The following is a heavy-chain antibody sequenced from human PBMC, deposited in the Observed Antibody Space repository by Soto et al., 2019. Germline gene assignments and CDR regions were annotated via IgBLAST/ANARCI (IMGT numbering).Heavy chain of an antibody. CDR2: ISGSGGST. CDR3: AKDGPESGRRFVVVTAIRRPYGMDV. CDR1: GFTFSSYA. D-gene: IGHD2-21*02. J-gene: IGHJ6*02. Sequence: GGSLRLSCAASGFTFSSYAMSWVRQAPGKGLEWVSAISGSGGSTYYADSVKGRFTISRDNSKNTLYLQMNSLRAEDTAVYYCAKDGPESGRRFVVVTAIRRPYGMDVWGQGTTVTVSS. V-gene: IGHV3-23*01.